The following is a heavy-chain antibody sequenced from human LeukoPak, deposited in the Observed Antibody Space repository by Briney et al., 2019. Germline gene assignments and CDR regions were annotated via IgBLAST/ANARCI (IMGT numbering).Heavy chain of an antibody. CDR1: GYTFTGYY. CDR2: INPNSGGT. CDR3: ARDFIYYDFWSGPDAFDI. D-gene: IGHD3-3*01. Sequence: ASVKVSCKASGYTFTGYYMHWVRQAPGQGLEWMGWINPNSGGTNYAQKFQGRVTMTRDTSISTAYMELSRLRSDDTAVYYCARDFIYYDFWSGPDAFDIWGQGTMVTVSS. J-gene: IGHJ3*02. V-gene: IGHV1-2*02.